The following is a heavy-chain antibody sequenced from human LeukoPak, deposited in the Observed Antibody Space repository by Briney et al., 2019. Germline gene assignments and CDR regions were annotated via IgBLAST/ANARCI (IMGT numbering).Heavy chain of an antibody. V-gene: IGHV3-7*01. CDR3: AIGSGYQPY. CDR2: IKQDGSEK. Sequence: GGSLRLSCAPSGFTFSSYWMSWVRQAPAKGLEWVANIKQDGSEKYYVDSVKGRFTIARDNAKNSLYLQMNSLSAEDTAVYYCAIGSGYQPYGGQGTLVTVSS. D-gene: IGHD3-22*01. CDR1: GFTFSSYW. J-gene: IGHJ4*02.